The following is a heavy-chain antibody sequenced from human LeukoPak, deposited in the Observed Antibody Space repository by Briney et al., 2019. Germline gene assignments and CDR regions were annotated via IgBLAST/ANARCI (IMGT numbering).Heavy chain of an antibody. CDR1: GFTFSSYA. J-gene: IGHJ3*02. V-gene: IGHV3-23*01. CDR3: AKDRTRMSHYDFRSGSPPLDAFDI. Sequence: PGGSLRLSWAPSGFTFSSYAMSWVRQAPGKGLEWVSAISGSGGSTYYADSVKGRFTISRHNSKNTLYLQMNSLRAEDTAVYYCAKDRTRMSHYDFRSGSPPLDAFDIWGQGTMVTVSS. D-gene: IGHD3-3*01. CDR2: ISGSGGST.